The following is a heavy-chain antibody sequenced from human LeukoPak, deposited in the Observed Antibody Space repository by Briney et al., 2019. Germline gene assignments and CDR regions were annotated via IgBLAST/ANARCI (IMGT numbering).Heavy chain of an antibody. D-gene: IGHD3-3*01. Sequence: TSETLSLTCAVYGGSFSGYYWSWVRQAPGKGLEWVANIKQDGSEKYYVDSVKGRFTISRDNAKNSLYLQMNSLRAEDTAVYYCARDTYDFWSGPNGFYFDYWGQGTLVTVSS. V-gene: IGHV3-7*03. CDR2: IKQDGSEK. J-gene: IGHJ4*02. CDR3: ARDTYDFWSGPNGFYFDY. CDR1: GGSFSGYY.